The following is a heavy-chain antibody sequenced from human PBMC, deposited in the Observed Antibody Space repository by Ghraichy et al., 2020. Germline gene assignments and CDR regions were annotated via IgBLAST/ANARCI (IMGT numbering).Heavy chain of an antibody. J-gene: IGHJ5*02. CDR3: ARAHPEGYYYDSSGYENWFDP. CDR1: GGSISSSSYY. D-gene: IGHD3-22*01. V-gene: IGHV4-39*07. CDR2: IYYSGST. Sequence: SETLSLTCTVSGGSISSSSYYWGWIRQPPGKGLEWIGSIYYSGSTYYNPSLKSRVTISVDTSKNQFSLKLSSVTAADTAVYYCARAHPEGYYYDSSGYENWFDPWGQGTLVTVSS.